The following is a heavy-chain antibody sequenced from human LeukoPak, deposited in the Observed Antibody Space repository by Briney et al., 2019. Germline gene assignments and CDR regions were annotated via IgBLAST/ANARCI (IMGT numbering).Heavy chain of an antibody. V-gene: IGHV3-30*02. Sequence: GSLRLSCAASGFTFSSYSMNWVRQAPGKGLEWVAFIRYDGSSKYYADSVKGRFTISRDNSKNTLYLQMNSLRAEDTAVYYCAKAEYYYGSGSYSLDYWGQGTLVTVSS. CDR2: IRYDGSSK. J-gene: IGHJ4*02. D-gene: IGHD3-10*01. CDR1: GFTFSSYS. CDR3: AKAEYYYGSGSYSLDY.